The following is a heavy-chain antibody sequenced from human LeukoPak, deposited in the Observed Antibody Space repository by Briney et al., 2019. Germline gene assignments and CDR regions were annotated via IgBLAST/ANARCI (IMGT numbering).Heavy chain of an antibody. Sequence: GGSLRLSCAASGFIVSSNYMSWVRQAPGKGLVWVSRINSDGSSTSYADSVKGRFTISRDNAKNTLYLQMNSLRAEDTAVYYCARVSYYYGSGSYYSLDYWGQGTLVTVSS. D-gene: IGHD3-10*01. CDR1: GFIVSSNY. V-gene: IGHV3-74*01. CDR2: INSDGSST. CDR3: ARVSYYYGSGSYYSLDY. J-gene: IGHJ4*02.